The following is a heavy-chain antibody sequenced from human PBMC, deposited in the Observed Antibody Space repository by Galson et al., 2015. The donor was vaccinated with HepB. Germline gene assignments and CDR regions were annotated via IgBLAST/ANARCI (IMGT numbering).Heavy chain of an antibody. Sequence: LRLSHVASGFTFSSYSMSWLRQAHRKGQEGVSTVSAGPGAPYYEDSVKGRFTISMDNSKNTLYLQMDGLRAEDTAVFFCAKYPSSSRRVVFDLWGQGTLVTVSS. D-gene: IGHD2-15*01. CDR1: GFTFSSYS. CDR3: AKYPSSSRRVVFDL. V-gene: IGHV3-23*01. J-gene: IGHJ4*02. CDR2: VSAGPGAP.